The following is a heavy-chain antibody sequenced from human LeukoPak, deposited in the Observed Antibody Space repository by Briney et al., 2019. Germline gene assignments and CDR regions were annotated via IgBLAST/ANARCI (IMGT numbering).Heavy chain of an antibody. CDR2: IGTAGDT. J-gene: IGHJ4*02. CDR1: GFTFSSHD. V-gene: IGHV3-13*01. Sequence: GGSLRLSCAASGFTFSSHDIHWVRQATGKGLEWVSAIGTAGDTYYPGSVKGRFTISRENAKNSLYLQMNSLRVGDTAVYYCARVNLAAGTFDYWGQGTLVTVSS. D-gene: IGHD6-13*01. CDR3: ARVNLAAGTFDY.